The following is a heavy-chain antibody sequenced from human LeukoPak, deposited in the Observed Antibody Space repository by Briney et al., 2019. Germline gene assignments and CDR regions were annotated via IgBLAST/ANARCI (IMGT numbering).Heavy chain of an antibody. CDR1: GSTFSSYS. Sequence: GGSLRLSCAASGSTFSSYSMNWVRQAPGKGVEWVSSISSSSSYIYYAASVKGRFTISRDKAKNSLYLQMNSLRAEDTAVYYCARDIGGDRGYFDYWGQGTLVTVSS. J-gene: IGHJ4*02. CDR2: ISSSSSYI. D-gene: IGHD2-21*02. V-gene: IGHV3-21*01. CDR3: ARDIGGDRGYFDY.